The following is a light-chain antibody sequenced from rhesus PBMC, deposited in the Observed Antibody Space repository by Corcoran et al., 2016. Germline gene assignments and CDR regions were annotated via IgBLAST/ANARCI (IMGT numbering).Light chain of an antibody. CDR1: AGAVTSTNS. Sequence: QAVVTQEPSLTVSPGGTVTLTCGSSAGAVTSTNSPNWFQQKPGQAPRGLIYNANSKHSWTPARFSGSLAGGKAALTLSGAQPEDEADFYCLLYYRGAHVFGSGTKLTVL. CDR3: LLYYRGAHV. CDR2: NAN. V-gene: IGLV7-71*01. J-gene: IGLJ6*01.